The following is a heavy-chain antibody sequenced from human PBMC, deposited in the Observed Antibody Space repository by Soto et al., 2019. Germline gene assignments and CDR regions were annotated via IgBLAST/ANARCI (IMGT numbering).Heavy chain of an antibody. D-gene: IGHD5-12*01. J-gene: IGHJ4*02. CDR1: GFTVSSTNY. CDR3: HGYGY. V-gene: IGHV3-53*01. CDR2: IYRGGTT. Sequence: EVQVVESGGGLIQPGGSLRLSCVVSGFTVSSTNYMSWVRQAPGKGLERVSVIYRGGTTFYAASVKGRCTISRDNSKNTLYLQMTSLRAEDTAVYYCHGYGYWGQGTLVTVSS.